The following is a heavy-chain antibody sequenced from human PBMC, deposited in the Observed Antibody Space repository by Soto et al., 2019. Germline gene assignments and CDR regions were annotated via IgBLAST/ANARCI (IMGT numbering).Heavy chain of an antibody. CDR1: GYTFSSYG. CDR3: AGDLRRGYTSGEGFDI. Sequence: QAQLVQSGAEVKKPGASVNVSCKASGYTFSSYGITWVRLAPGEGLEWMGWISVYNGNINYARKFQGRLTVTTDTSTSTAYMELRSLRSDDTAVYYCAGDLRRGYTSGEGFDIWGQGTRVTVSS. V-gene: IGHV1-18*01. D-gene: IGHD5-18*01. CDR2: ISVYNGNI. J-gene: IGHJ3*02.